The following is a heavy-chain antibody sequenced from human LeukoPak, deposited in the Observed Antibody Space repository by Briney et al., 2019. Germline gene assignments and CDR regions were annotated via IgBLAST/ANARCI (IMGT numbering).Heavy chain of an antibody. CDR3: ARDAYGDYESGYFDY. J-gene: IGHJ4*02. D-gene: IGHD4-17*01. V-gene: IGHV1-2*06. CDR2: INPNSGGT. CDR1: GYTFTGYY. Sequence: GASVKVSCKASGYTFTGYYMHWLRQAPGQGLEWMGRINPNSGGTNYAQKFQGRVTMTRDTSISTAYMELSRLRSDDTAVYYCARDAYGDYESGYFDYWGQGTLVTVSS.